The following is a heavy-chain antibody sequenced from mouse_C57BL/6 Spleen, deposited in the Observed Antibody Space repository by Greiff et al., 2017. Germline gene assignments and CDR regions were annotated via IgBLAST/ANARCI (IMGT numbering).Heavy chain of an antibody. V-gene: IGHV1-18*01. CDR1: GYTFTDYN. J-gene: IGHJ1*03. CDR3: ARVITTVNWYFDV. D-gene: IGHD1-1*01. Sequence: EVQLQQSGPELVKPGASVKIPCKASGYTFTDYNMDWVKQSHGKSLEWIGDINPNNGGTIYNQKFKGKATLSVDKSSSTAYMELRSLTSEDTAVYYCARVITTVNWYFDVWGTGTTVTVAS. CDR2: INPNNGGT.